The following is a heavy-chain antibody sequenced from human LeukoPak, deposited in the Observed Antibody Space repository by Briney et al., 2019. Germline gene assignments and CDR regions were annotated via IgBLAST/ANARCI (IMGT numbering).Heavy chain of an antibody. V-gene: IGHV3-33*07. Sequence: PGVSLRLSCAASGFSFSSYGMYWVRQAQGKGLEWVAVIWYDGSNKYYGDSVKGRFTISRDNSKNTVYLEMHSLRAEDTSVYYCARSSKQLGTFDYWGQGTLVTVSS. J-gene: IGHJ4*02. D-gene: IGHD1-1*01. CDR2: IWYDGSNK. CDR3: ARSSKQLGTFDY. CDR1: GFSFSSYG.